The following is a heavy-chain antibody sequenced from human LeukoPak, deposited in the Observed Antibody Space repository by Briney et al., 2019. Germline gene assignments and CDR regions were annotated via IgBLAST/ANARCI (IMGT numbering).Heavy chain of an antibody. V-gene: IGHV3-23*01. Sequence: GGSLRLSCAASAFTFSSHAMSWVRQTPGKRLEWVSGISADGANTLYADSVKGRFTISRDNSKNTLYLHMRSLGAEDAAMYFCVYYDSSGYYYGRLRYWGQGTPVTVSP. CDR3: VYYDSSGYYYGRLRY. D-gene: IGHD3-22*01. CDR2: ISADGANT. CDR1: AFTFSSHA. J-gene: IGHJ4*02.